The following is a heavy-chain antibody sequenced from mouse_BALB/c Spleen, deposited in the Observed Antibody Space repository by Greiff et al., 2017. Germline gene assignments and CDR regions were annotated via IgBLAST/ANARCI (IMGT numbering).Heavy chain of an antibody. CDR3: AYYGSSWMDY. V-gene: IGHV1-69*02. CDR2: IDPSDSYT. CDR1: GYTFTSYW. J-gene: IGHJ4*01. Sequence: QVQLQQSGAELVKPGASVKLSCKASGYTFTSYWMHWVKQRPGQGLEWIGEIDPSDSYTNYNQKFKGKATLTVDKSSSTAYMQLSSLTSEDSAVYYCAYYGSSWMDYWGQGTSVTVSS. D-gene: IGHD1-1*01.